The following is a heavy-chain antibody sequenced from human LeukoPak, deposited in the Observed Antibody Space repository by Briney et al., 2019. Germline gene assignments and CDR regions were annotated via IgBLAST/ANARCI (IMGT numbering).Heavy chain of an antibody. CDR2: ISAYNGNT. CDR3: TRKYYYDSSGYYYLDY. Sequence: ASVKVSCKASGYTFTSYGISWVRQAPGQGLEWMGWISAYNGNTNYAQKLQGRVTMTTDTSTSTAYMELRSLRSDDTAVYYCTRKYYYDSSGYYYLDYWGQGTLVTVSS. V-gene: IGHV1-18*01. D-gene: IGHD3-22*01. CDR1: GYTFTSYG. J-gene: IGHJ4*02.